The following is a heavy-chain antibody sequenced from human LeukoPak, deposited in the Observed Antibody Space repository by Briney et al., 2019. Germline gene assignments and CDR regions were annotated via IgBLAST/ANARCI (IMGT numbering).Heavy chain of an antibody. Sequence: GESLKISCKGSGYSFTSYWIGWVRQMPGKGLEWMGIIYPGDSDTRYSPSFQGQVTISADKSISTAYLQWSSLKASDTAMYYCARHAVYSSSWGGENWFDPWGQGTLVTVSS. J-gene: IGHJ5*02. D-gene: IGHD6-13*01. CDR3: ARHAVYSSSWGGENWFDP. CDR1: GYSFTSYW. V-gene: IGHV5-51*01. CDR2: IYPGDSDT.